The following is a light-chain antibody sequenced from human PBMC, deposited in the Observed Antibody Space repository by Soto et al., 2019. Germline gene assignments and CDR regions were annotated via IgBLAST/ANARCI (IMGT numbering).Light chain of an antibody. Sequence: QSVLTQPPSVSAAPGQKVTISCSGSSSNIGSNYVSWYQQLPGTAPKLLIYDNGKRPSGIPDRFSGSKSGTSATLGITGLQTGDEADYYCGTLDSSLSAAVFGGGTQLTVL. J-gene: IGLJ7*01. V-gene: IGLV1-51*01. CDR2: DNG. CDR3: GTLDSSLSAAV. CDR1: SSNIGSNY.